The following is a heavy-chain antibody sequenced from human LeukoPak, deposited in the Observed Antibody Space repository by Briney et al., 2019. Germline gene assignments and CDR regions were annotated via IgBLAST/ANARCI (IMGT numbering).Heavy chain of an antibody. CDR1: GGTFSSYA. Sequence: SVTVSCKASGGTFSSYAISWVRQAPGQGLEWMGRIIPILGIANYAQKFQGRVTITADKSTSTAYMELGSLRSEDTAVYYCARDGRITMVRGVIWFDPWGQGTLVTVSS. CDR3: ARDGRITMVRGVIWFDP. D-gene: IGHD3-10*01. V-gene: IGHV1-69*04. CDR2: IIPILGIA. J-gene: IGHJ5*02.